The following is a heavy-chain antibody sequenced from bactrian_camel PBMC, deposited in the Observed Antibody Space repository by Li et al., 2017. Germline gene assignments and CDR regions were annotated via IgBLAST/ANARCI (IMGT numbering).Heavy chain of an antibody. J-gene: IGHJ4*01. CDR1: KYIHNTHT. CDR2: IWPSASK. Sequence: VQLVESGGGTVQAGGSLRLSCAASKYIHNTHTVTWFRQGPGTEREGVAAIWPSASKYYADSVKGRFTIVEDNAKNTMFLQMNNLRSDDTGVYYCAAAPGYITPWHVRNHYRLWGQGTQVTVS. D-gene: IGHD7*01. CDR3: AAAPGYITPWHVRNHYRL. V-gene: IGHV3S53*01.